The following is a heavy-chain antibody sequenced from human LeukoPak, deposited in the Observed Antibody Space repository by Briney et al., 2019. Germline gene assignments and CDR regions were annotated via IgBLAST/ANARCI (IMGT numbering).Heavy chain of an antibody. CDR3: ARDQDSSGYEFYYYYYMDV. Sequence: PMASVKVSCKASGYTFTGYYMHWVRQAPGQGLEWMGWINPNSGGTNYAQKSQGRVTMTRDTSISTAYMELSRLRSDDTAVYYCARDQDSSGYEFYYYYYMDVWGKGTTVTVSS. CDR2: INPNSGGT. CDR1: GYTFTGYY. J-gene: IGHJ6*03. D-gene: IGHD3-22*01. V-gene: IGHV1-2*02.